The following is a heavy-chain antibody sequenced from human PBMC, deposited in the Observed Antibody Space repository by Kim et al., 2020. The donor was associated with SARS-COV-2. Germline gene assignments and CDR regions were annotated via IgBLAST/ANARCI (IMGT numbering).Heavy chain of an antibody. Sequence: ADAVKGTFTISRDNSKNTLYLQMNSRRAEDTAVYYCARVTTSYYYYGMDVWGQGTTVTVSS. V-gene: IGHV3-66*01. CDR3: ARVTTSYYYYGMDV. D-gene: IGHD4-4*01. J-gene: IGHJ6*02.